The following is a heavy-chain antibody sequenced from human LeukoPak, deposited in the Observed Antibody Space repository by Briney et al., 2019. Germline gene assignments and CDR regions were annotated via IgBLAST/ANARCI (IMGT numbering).Heavy chain of an antibody. V-gene: IGHV1-18*01. D-gene: IGHD6-13*01. CDR1: GYTFTSYG. CDR2: ISAYNGNT. J-gene: IGHJ3*02. CDR3: ARDLSGIAAAGIGLWSSNDDAFDI. Sequence: ASVKVSCKASGYTFTSYGISWVRQAPGQGLEWMGWISAYNGNTNYAQKLQGRVTMTTDTSTSTAYMELRSLRSDDTAVYYCARDLSGIAAAGIGLWSSNDDAFDIWGQGTMVTVSS.